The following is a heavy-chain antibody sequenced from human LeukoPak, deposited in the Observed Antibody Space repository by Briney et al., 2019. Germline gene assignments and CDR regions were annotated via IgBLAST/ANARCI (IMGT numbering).Heavy chain of an antibody. J-gene: IGHJ4*02. CDR2: ISGSGGST. V-gene: IGHV3-23*01. CDR3: AKDSSPFYY. D-gene: IGHD2-2*01. Sequence: PGGSLRLSCALSGFTFRSYAMSWVRQAPGKGLEWVSAISGSGGSTYYADSVKGRFTISIDNSKNTLYLQMNSLRAEDTAVYYCAKDSSPFYYWDQGPLVTVSS. CDR1: GFTFRSYA.